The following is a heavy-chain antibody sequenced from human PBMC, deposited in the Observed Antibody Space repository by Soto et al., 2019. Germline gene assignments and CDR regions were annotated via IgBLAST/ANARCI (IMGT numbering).Heavy chain of an antibody. J-gene: IGHJ4*02. CDR1: GFTFSDSN. Sequence: EMQLVESGGGLVQPGGSLRLSCVASGFTFSDSNRNWVRQAPGKGPEWLSYLSSSGITIYYADSVRGRFTISRDNAKNSLYLQMNGLSDEDTAVYYCARSRPAFDSWGQGTLVTVSS. V-gene: IGHV3-48*02. CDR3: ARSRPAFDS. CDR2: LSSSGITI.